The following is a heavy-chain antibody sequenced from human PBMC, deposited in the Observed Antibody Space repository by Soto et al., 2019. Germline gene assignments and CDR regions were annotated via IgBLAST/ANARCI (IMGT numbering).Heavy chain of an antibody. V-gene: IGHV4-34*01. CDR2: INHSGST. CDR3: ASSITMVRGVIISGGYFDY. Sequence: PSETLSLTCAVYGGSFSGYYWSWIRQPPGKGLEWIGEINHSGSTNYNPSLKSRVTISVDTSKNQFSLKLSSVTAADTAVYYCASSITMVRGVIISGGYFDYWGQGTLVTV. J-gene: IGHJ4*02. CDR1: GGSFSGYY. D-gene: IGHD3-10*01.